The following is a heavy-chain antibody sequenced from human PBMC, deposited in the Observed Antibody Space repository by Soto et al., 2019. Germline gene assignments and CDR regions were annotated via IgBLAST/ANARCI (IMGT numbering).Heavy chain of an antibody. CDR2: ISGSGGTT. D-gene: IGHD6-6*01. CDR3: AKGVAVGFHFGSSTDRGFDP. Sequence: VQLLESGGGLVQPGGSLRLSCAASGFTFSNYAMSWVRQVPGKGLEWVSIISGSGGTTYHADSVKDRFTISRDNSKNTLFLQMNSLRAEDTAVYYCAKGVAVGFHFGSSTDRGFDPWGQGTLVTVSS. CDR1: GFTFSNYA. J-gene: IGHJ5*02. V-gene: IGHV3-23*01.